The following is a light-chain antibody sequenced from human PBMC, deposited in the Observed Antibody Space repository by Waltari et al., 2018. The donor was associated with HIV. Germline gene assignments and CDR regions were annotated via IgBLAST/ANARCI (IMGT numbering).Light chain of an antibody. V-gene: IGLV1-51*01. CDR1: SFNIGSNY. Sequence: QAVLTQPPSVSAAPGQKVSIPCSGNSFNIGSNYVSWYQQLPGRAPKLLIYNTNERPSGIPDRFSGSVSDTSATLGITGLQTGDEADYYCGTWDNSLRAGVFGGGTKLTVL. CDR2: NTN. J-gene: IGLJ2*01. CDR3: GTWDNSLRAGV.